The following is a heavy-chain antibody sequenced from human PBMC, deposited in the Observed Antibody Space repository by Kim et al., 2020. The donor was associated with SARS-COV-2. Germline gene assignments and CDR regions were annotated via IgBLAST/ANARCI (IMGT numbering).Heavy chain of an antibody. Sequence: GGSLRLSCAASGFTFSDYSVSWVRQAPGKGLEWVSSITSRSINIYYADSVKGRFTISRDDAKNSLYLQMNSLRAEDTAVYYCARDRSSWYSDSWGQGTLV. J-gene: IGHJ4*02. CDR3: ARDRSSWYSDS. CDR2: ITSRSINI. CDR1: GFTFSDYS. V-gene: IGHV3-21*01. D-gene: IGHD6-13*01.